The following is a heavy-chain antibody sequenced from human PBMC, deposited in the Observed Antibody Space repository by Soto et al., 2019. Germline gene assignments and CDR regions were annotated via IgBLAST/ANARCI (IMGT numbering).Heavy chain of an antibody. Sequence: QVQLLQSGAEVKTPGATVKVSCKTSGYIFTNYYMHWVRQAPGQGLEWMGRLTPSDGGTVYAPKFQDRITVTRDTSTTAVYMELSSLRFDDTAIYCCARAPRFTPSGDLDYWGQGTLVTVSS. CDR2: LTPSDGGT. CDR1: GYIFTNYY. J-gene: IGHJ4*02. CDR3: ARAPRFTPSGDLDY. V-gene: IGHV1-46*01. D-gene: IGHD2-15*01.